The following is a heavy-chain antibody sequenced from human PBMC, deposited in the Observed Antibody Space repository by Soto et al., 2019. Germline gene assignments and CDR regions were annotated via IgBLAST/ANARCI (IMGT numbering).Heavy chain of an antibody. CDR2: ISAYNGNT. CDR3: ARDGNYYGSGSYYPFDY. D-gene: IGHD3-10*01. Sequence: ASVKVSCKASGYTFTSYGISWVRQAPGQGLEWMGWISAYNGNTNYAQKLQGRVTMTTDTSTSTAYMELRSLRSDDTAVYYCARDGNYYGSGSYYPFDYWGQGTLVTVSS. CDR1: GYTFTSYG. V-gene: IGHV1-18*01. J-gene: IGHJ4*02.